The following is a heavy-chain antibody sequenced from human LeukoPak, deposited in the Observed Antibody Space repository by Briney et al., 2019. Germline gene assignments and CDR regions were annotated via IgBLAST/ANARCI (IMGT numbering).Heavy chain of an antibody. Sequence: SETLSLTCTVSGGSISSYYWSWIRQPPGKGLEWIGYIYYSGSANYNPSLKSRVTISVDTSKNQFSLKLSSVTAADTAVYYCARDYYGSGSFDYWGQGTLVTVSS. CDR1: GGSISSYY. D-gene: IGHD3-10*01. CDR3: ARDYYGSGSFDY. J-gene: IGHJ4*02. CDR2: IYYSGSA. V-gene: IGHV4-59*01.